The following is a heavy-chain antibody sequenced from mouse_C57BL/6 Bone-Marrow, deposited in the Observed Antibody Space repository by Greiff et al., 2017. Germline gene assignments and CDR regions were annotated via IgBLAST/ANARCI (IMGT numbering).Heavy chain of an antibody. CDR1: GYTFTSYG. CDR2: IYPRSGNT. J-gene: IGHJ3*01. Sequence: QVHLKQSGAELARPGASVKLSCKASGYTFTSYGISWVKQRTGQGLEWIGDIYPRSGNTYYNEKFKGKATLTADKSSSTAYMELRSLTSEDSAVYFCARARGYGYAWFAYWGQGTLVTVSA. V-gene: IGHV1-81*01. D-gene: IGHD2-2*01. CDR3: ARARGYGYAWFAY.